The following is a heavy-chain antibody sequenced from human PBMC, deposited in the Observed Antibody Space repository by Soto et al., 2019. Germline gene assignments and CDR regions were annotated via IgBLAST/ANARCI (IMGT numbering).Heavy chain of an antibody. J-gene: IGHJ3*02. CDR2: ISGSGGST. CDR3: AKVRGTQYSSGWYGAFDI. Sequence: GGSLRLSCAASGFTFSSYAMSWVRQAPGKGLEWVSAISGSGGSTYYADSVKGRFTISRDNSKNTLYLQMNSLRAEDTAVYYCAKVRGTQYSSGWYGAFDIWGQGTMVTVSS. CDR1: GFTFSSYA. V-gene: IGHV3-23*01. D-gene: IGHD6-19*01.